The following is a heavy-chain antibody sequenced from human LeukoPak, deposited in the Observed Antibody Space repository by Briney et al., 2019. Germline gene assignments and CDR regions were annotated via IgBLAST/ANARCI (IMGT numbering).Heavy chain of an antibody. CDR2: IYTSGST. CDR3: ARSRYYYGSGSYYNGFDY. Sequence: SETLSLTCTVSGGSISSGSYYWSWIRQPAGTGLEWIGRIYTSGSTNYNPSLKSRVTISVDTSKNQFSLKLSSVTAADTAVYYCARSRYYYGSGSYYNGFDYWGQGTLVTVSS. V-gene: IGHV4-61*02. J-gene: IGHJ4*02. CDR1: GGSISSGSYY. D-gene: IGHD3-10*01.